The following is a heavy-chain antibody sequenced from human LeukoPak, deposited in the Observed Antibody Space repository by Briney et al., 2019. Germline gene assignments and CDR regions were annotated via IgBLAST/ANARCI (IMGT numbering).Heavy chain of an antibody. CDR3: ARELPAFGGVI. CDR1: GYTFTGYY. V-gene: IGHV1-2*02. Sequence: ASVKVSCKASGYTFTGYYMHWVRQAPGQGLEWMGWINPNSGGTNYAQKFQGRVTMTTDTSTSTAYMELRSLRSDDTAVYYCARELPAFGGVIWGQGTLVTVSS. J-gene: IGHJ4*02. D-gene: IGHD3-16*01. CDR2: INPNSGGT.